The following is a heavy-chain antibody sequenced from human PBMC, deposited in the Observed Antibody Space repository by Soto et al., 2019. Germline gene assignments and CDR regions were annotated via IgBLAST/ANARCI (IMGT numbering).Heavy chain of an antibody. Sequence: GASVKVSCKASGYTFTIYYMHWVRQAPGQGLEWMGIINPSGGSTSYAQKFQGRVTMTRDTSTSTVYMELSSLRSEDTDVYYCARVRGYYDSRRYYYYGMDVWGQGTTVTVSS. CDR1: GYTFTIYY. D-gene: IGHD3-22*01. V-gene: IGHV1-46*01. CDR3: ARVRGYYDSRRYYYYGMDV. CDR2: INPSGGST. J-gene: IGHJ6*02.